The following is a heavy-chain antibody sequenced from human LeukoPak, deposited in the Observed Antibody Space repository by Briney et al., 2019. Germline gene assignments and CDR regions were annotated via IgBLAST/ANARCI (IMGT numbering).Heavy chain of an antibody. V-gene: IGHV4-39*01. CDR3: ARSLPYYYDSSGYNLGAWFDP. CDR1: GGSISSSSYY. D-gene: IGHD3-22*01. Sequence: SETLSLTCIVSGGSISSSSYYWGWIRQPPGKGLEWIGSIHYSGSTYYNPSLKSRVTISVDTPKNQFSLKLSSVTAADTAVYYCARSLPYYYDSSGYNLGAWFDPWGQGTLVTVSS. J-gene: IGHJ5*02. CDR2: IHYSGST.